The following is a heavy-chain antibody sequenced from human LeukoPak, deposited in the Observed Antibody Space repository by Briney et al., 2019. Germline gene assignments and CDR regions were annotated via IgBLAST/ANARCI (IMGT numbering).Heavy chain of an antibody. Sequence: GGSLGLSCAASGLTISNNYWHWVRQAPGKRPEWVSTIYANGDALYAASVRGRFTFSRDNSKNTLYLQMNSLRAEDTAIYYCAHGDYPLTYWGQGTLVTVSS. CDR3: AHGDYPLTY. CDR1: GLTISNNY. CDR2: IYANGDA. J-gene: IGHJ4*02. D-gene: IGHD4-17*01. V-gene: IGHV3-66*01.